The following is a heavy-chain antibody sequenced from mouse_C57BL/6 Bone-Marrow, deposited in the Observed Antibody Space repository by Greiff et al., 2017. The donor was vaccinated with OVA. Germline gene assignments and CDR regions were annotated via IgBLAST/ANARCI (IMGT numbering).Heavy chain of an antibody. CDR3: ARQATVVGVNLDAMDY. V-gene: IGHV5-15*01. D-gene: IGHD1-1*01. Sequence: DVKLVESGGGLVQPGGSLKLSCAASGFPFSDYGMAWVRQAPRKGPEWVAFISNLAYSIYYADTVTGRFTISRENAKNTLYLEMSSLRSEDTAMYYCARQATVVGVNLDAMDYWGQGTSVTVSS. CDR1: GFPFSDYG. J-gene: IGHJ4*01. CDR2: ISNLAYSI.